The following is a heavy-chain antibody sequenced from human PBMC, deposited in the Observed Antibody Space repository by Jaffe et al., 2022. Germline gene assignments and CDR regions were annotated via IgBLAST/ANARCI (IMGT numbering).Heavy chain of an antibody. CDR3: ARVEAARRYGMGY. Sequence: QVQLQQWGAGLLKPSETLSLTCAVYGGSFSGYYWSWIRQPPGKGLEWIGEINHSGSTNYNPSLKSRVTISVDTSKNQFSLKLSSVTAADTAVYYCARVEAARRYGMGYWGQGTLVTVSS. D-gene: IGHD6-6*01. V-gene: IGHV4-34*01. J-gene: IGHJ4*02. CDR1: GGSFSGYY. CDR2: INHSGST.